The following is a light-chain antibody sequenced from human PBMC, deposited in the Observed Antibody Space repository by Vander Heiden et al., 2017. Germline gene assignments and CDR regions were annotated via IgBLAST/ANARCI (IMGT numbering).Light chain of an antibody. J-gene: IGKJ4*01. CDR1: QSVSSF. CDR2: DAT. V-gene: IGKV3-11*01. CDR3: LQRSNWPPGT. Sequence: ELVLTQSPATLSLSPGEGATLACRASQSVSSFLAWYQQKPGQAPRLLIYDATNRATGIPDRFSGSGSGTDFTLTISSLEPEDFAVYYCLQRSNWPPGTFGGGTKVEIK.